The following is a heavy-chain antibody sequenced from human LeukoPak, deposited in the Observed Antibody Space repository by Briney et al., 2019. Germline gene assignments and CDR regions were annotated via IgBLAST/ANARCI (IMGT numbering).Heavy chain of an antibody. Sequence: GGSLRLSCAASGFTFSTYWMSWVRQAPGKGLEWVANIKEDGSEKYYVDSVKGRFTISRDNAKKSLYLQMNSLRAEDTDFYYCARGGYRSGWYAYWGQGTLVTVSS. CDR1: GFTFSTYW. V-gene: IGHV3-7*01. D-gene: IGHD6-19*01. CDR3: ARGGYRSGWYAY. CDR2: IKEDGSEK. J-gene: IGHJ4*02.